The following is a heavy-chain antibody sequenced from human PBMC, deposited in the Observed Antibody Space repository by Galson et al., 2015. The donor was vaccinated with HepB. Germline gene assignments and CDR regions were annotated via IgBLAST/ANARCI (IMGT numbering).Heavy chain of an antibody. D-gene: IGHD3-10*01. CDR2: IKQDGSEK. CDR3: ARDMVRGDILFYYYYGMDV. Sequence: SLRLSCAASGFTFSSYWMSWVRQAPGKGLEWVANIKQDGSEKYYVDSVKGRSTISRDNAKNSLYLQMNSLRAEDTAVYYCARDMVRGDILFYYYYGMDVWGQGTTVTVSS. CDR1: GFTFSSYW. J-gene: IGHJ6*02. V-gene: IGHV3-7*03.